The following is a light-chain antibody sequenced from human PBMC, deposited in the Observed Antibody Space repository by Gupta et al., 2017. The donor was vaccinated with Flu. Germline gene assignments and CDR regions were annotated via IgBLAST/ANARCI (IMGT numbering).Light chain of an antibody. CDR2: DDS. J-gene: IGLJ3*02. Sequence: SYVLTQPPPASVVPGETARITCRGNNIGSKSVHWYQQKPGQAPVLVVYDDSDRPSGIPERFSGSNSGNTATLTISRVEAGDEADYCCQVWDSSSDWVFGGGTKLTVL. CDR3: QVWDSSSDWV. V-gene: IGLV3-21*02. CDR1: NIGSKS.